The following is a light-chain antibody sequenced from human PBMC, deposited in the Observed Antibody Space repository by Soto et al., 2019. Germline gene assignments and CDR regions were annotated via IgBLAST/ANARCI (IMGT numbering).Light chain of an antibody. Sequence: AIQMTQSPSSLSASVGDRVTITCRASQDIRNDLGWYQEKPRQAPKLLIYAASNLQSKVPSRFNSNGSGTDFTLTISSMQPEDFATYYCLQDYNYPWTFGQGTKVEV. CDR2: AAS. V-gene: IGKV1-6*01. CDR3: LQDYNYPWT. J-gene: IGKJ1*01. CDR1: QDIRND.